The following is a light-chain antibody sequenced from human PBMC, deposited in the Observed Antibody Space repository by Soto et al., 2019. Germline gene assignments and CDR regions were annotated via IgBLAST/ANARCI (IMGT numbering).Light chain of an antibody. CDR1: QSVGSY. CDR2: DTS. CDR3: QQYHNSPRT. J-gene: IGKJ1*01. V-gene: IGKV3-11*01. Sequence: EIVLTQSPATLSLSPGERATLSCRASQSVGSYFAWYQQKPGQTPRLLIYDTSYRATGIPDRFSGSGSGTDFTLTISRLEPEDFAVYSCQQYHNSPRTFGQGTKVDIK.